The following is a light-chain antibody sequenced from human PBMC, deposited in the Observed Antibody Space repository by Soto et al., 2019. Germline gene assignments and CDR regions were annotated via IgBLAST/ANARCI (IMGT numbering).Light chain of an antibody. CDR2: EVT. CDR1: SSDIGSYNL. CDR3: CSYAGGSYFSV. Sequence: QSALTQPASVSGSPGQSITISCTGTSSDIGSYNLVSWYQQHPGKAPKLMIYEVTKRPSGVSNRFSGSKSGNTASLTVSGRQAEDEADYYCCSYAGGSYFSVFGGGTKVTVL. V-gene: IGLV2-23*02. J-gene: IGLJ2*01.